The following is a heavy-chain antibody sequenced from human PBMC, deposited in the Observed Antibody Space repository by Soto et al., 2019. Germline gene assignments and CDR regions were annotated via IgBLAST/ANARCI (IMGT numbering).Heavy chain of an antibody. V-gene: IGHV4-30-4*01. J-gene: IGHJ4*02. Sequence: PSETLSLTCTVSGGSISSGDYYWSWIRQPPGKGLEWIGYIYYSGSTYYNPSLKSRVTISVDTSKNQFSLKLSSVTAVDTAVYYCARVGYGSGSYMDYWGQGTLVTVSS. CDR1: GGSISSGDYY. D-gene: IGHD3-10*01. CDR2: IYYSGST. CDR3: ARVGYGSGSYMDY.